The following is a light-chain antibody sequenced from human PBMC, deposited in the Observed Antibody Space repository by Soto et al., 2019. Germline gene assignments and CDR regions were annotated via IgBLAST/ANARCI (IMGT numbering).Light chain of an antibody. Sequence: EIVLTQSPGILSLSPGERSTLACRSSQSFSNDFLAWYQQKPGQAPRLLIYGASSRATGIPDRFSGSGSGTDFTLTISRLEPEDFAVYYCQQYGSSPTWTFGQGTKVDIK. CDR2: GAS. J-gene: IGKJ1*01. CDR3: QQYGSSPTWT. CDR1: QSFSNDF. V-gene: IGKV3-20*01.